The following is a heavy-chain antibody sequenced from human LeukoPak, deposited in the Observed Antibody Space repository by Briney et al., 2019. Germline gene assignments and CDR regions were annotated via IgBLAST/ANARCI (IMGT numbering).Heavy chain of an antibody. V-gene: IGHV1-2*02. Sequence: ASVKVSCKASGYTFTGYYMHWVRQAPGQGLEWMGCINPNSGGTNYAQTFQGRVTMTRDTSISTAYMELSRLRSDDTAVYYCARGGGSGWYGRVVHYFDYWGQGTLVTVSS. J-gene: IGHJ4*02. CDR1: GYTFTGYY. CDR2: INPNSGGT. CDR3: ARGGGSGWYGRVVHYFDY. D-gene: IGHD6-19*01.